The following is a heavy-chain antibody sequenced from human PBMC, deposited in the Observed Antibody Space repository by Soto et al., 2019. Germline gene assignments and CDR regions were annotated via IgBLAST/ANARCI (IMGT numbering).Heavy chain of an antibody. Sequence: PGGSLRLSCASSGFTFSSYVMSWVRQAPGKGLEWVSAISGSGGSTYYADSVKGRFNIARDNSNNTLYQKMNSLRADDTVVYYCAKDSRLRFWDYFDYWGQGTLVTVSS. V-gene: IGHV3-23*01. CDR2: ISGSGGST. CDR3: AKDSRLRFWDYFDY. D-gene: IGHD3-3*01. CDR1: GFTFSSYV. J-gene: IGHJ4*02.